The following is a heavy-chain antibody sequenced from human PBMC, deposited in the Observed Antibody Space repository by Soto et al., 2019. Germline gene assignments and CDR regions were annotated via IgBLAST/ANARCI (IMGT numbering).Heavy chain of an antibody. CDR1: GFTFRSHG. V-gene: IGHV3-33*01. Sequence: QVQLVESGGGVVQPGRSLRLSCAASGFTFRSHGMHWVRQAPGKGLERVAVIWFDGSKKYYADSVKGRFTISRDDSKNRLDLQMNSLRAEDTAVYYCATAGAATYGMDVWGQGTTVTVSS. J-gene: IGHJ6*02. CDR3: ATAGAATYGMDV. D-gene: IGHD6-25*01. CDR2: IWFDGSKK.